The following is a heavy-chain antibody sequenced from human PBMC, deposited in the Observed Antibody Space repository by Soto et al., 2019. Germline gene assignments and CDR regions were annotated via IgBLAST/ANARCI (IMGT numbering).Heavy chain of an antibody. CDR2: INAGNGNT. CDR1: GYTFTSYA. D-gene: IGHD3-16*01. J-gene: IGHJ4*02. V-gene: IGHV1-3*01. Sequence: QVQLVQSGAEVKKPGASVKVSCKASGYTFTSYAMHWVRQAPGQRLEWMGWINAGNGNTKYSQKFQGRVTITRDTSACTAYMELSILRSEDTAVYYCANALGLYYFDYWGQGTLVTVSS. CDR3: ANALGLYYFDY.